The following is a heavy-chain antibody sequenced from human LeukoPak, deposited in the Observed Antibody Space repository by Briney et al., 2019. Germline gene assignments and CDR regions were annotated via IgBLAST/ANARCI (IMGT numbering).Heavy chain of an antibody. CDR3: ARDHVAAAPYYFDY. CDR1: GFTFSDYY. J-gene: IGHJ4*02. Sequence: PGGSLRLSCAASGFTFSDYYMSWIRQAPGKGLEWVSYISRSGSVIYYADSVKGRFTISRDNAKNSLYLQMNSLRAEDTAVYYCARDHVAAAPYYFDYWGQGTLVTVSS. D-gene: IGHD6-13*01. CDR2: ISRSGSVI. V-gene: IGHV3-11*04.